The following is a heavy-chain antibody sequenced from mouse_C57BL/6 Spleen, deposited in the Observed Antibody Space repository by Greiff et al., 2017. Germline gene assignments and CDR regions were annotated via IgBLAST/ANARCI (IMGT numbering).Heavy chain of an antibody. CDR3: AYDCDSSCGYFGV. V-gene: IGHV1-15*01. Sequence: QVQLQQSGAELVRPGASVTLSCKASGYTFTDYEMHWVKQTPVHGLEWIGAIDPETGGTDYNQKFKSKAILTAYKSSSTAYMELRSLTSEDSACDVCAYDCDSSCGYFGVWGTGTTVTVSS. D-gene: IGHD1-1*01. J-gene: IGHJ1*03. CDR1: GYTFTDYE. CDR2: IDPETGGT.